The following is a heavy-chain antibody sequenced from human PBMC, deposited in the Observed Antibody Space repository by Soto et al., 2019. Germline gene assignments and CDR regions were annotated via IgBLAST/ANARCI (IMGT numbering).Heavy chain of an antibody. CDR2: IIPIFGTA. D-gene: IGHD2-2*01. V-gene: IGHV1-69*01. Sequence: QVQLVQSGAEVKKPGSSVKVSCKASGGTFSSYAISWVRQAPGQGLEWMGGIIPIFGTANYAQKFQGRVTITADESTSTAYMELSRLRSEDTAVYYFARDGGYCSSTSCSDAFDIWGQGTMVTVSS. CDR3: ARDGGYCSSTSCSDAFDI. J-gene: IGHJ3*02. CDR1: GGTFSSYA.